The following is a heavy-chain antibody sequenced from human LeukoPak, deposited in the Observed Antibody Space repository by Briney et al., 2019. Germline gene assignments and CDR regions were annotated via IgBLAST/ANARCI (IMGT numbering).Heavy chain of an antibody. CDR3: AKDNRRHYTSGPNPDSLH. CDR1: GFVFNNYA. V-gene: IGHV3-9*01. Sequence: GGSLRLSCAGSGFVFNNYAMHWVRQPPGKGLEWVSGISWNSGSIDYADSVKGRFTISRDNAKNSLYLQMNSLRVEDTAFYYCAKDNRRHYTSGPNPDSLHWGQGALVTVSS. D-gene: IGHD6-19*01. J-gene: IGHJ4*02. CDR2: ISWNSGSI.